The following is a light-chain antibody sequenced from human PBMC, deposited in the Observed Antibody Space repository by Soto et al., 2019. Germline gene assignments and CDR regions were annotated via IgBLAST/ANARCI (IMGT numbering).Light chain of an antibody. J-gene: IGKJ4*01. CDR2: HAS. CDR3: QQYSRYSIT. CDR1: QSISHW. V-gene: IGKV1-5*03. Sequence: DIQMTQSPSTLSASVGDRVTITCRASQSISHWLAWYQQKPGKAPTLLIYHASSLESAVPSRFSGSGSGTEFTLTISSLQPDDFATYYCQQYSRYSITFGGGTKVEIK.